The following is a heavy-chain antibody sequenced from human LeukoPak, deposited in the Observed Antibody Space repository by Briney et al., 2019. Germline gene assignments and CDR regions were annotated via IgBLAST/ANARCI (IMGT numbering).Heavy chain of an antibody. CDR1: GYTFTSYY. CDR2: INPSGGST. CDR3: ARERLDYGDYVGDYYYYYGMDV. J-gene: IGHJ6*02. V-gene: IGHV1-46*01. Sequence: ASVKVSCTASGYTFTSYYMHWVRQAPGQGLEWMGIINPSGGSTSYAQKFQGRVTMTRDTSTSTVYMELSSLRSEDTAVYYCARERLDYGDYVGDYYYYYGMDVWGQGTTVTVSS. D-gene: IGHD4-17*01.